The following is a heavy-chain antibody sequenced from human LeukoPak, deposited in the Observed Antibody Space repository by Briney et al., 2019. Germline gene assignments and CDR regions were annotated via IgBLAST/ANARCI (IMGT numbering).Heavy chain of an antibody. V-gene: IGHV3-7*01. J-gene: IGHJ4*02. CDR1: GFTFSSYW. CDR3: AREGYYDSSGYYYGFPDY. CDR2: IKQDGSEK. Sequence: GGSLRLSCAASGFTFSSYWMSWVRQAPGKGLEWVANIKQDGSEKYYVDSVKGRFTISRDNAKNSLYLQMNSLRAEDTAVYYCAREGYYDSSGYYYGFPDYWGQGTLVTVSS. D-gene: IGHD3-22*01.